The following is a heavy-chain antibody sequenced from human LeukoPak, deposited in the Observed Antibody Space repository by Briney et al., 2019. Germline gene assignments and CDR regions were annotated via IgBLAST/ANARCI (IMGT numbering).Heavy chain of an antibody. Sequence: SVKVSCKASGGTFSSYAISWVRQAPGQGLEWMGGIIPIFGTANYAQKFQGRVTITADESTSTAYMELSSLRSEDTAVYYRARDAPGATGIDYWGQGTLVTVSS. CDR3: ARDAPGATGIDY. J-gene: IGHJ4*02. CDR1: GGTFSSYA. V-gene: IGHV1-69*13. CDR2: IIPIFGTA. D-gene: IGHD1-26*01.